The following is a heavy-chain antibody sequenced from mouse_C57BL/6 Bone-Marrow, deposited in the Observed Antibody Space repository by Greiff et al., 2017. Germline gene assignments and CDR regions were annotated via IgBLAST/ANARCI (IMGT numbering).Heavy chain of an antibody. V-gene: IGHV5-17*01. CDR1: GFTFSDYG. CDR2: ISSGSSTI. Sequence: EVHLVESGGGLVKPGGSLKLSCAASGFTFSDYGMHWVRQAPEKGLEWVAYISSGSSTIYYADTVKGRFTISRDNAKNTQFLQMTSLRSEDTAMYYCAKNDYDKMGWFAYWGQGTLVTVSA. CDR3: AKNDYDKMGWFAY. J-gene: IGHJ3*01. D-gene: IGHD2-4*01.